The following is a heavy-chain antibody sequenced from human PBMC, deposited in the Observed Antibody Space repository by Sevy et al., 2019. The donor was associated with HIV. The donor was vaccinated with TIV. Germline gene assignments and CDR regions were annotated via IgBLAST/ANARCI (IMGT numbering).Heavy chain of an antibody. J-gene: IGHJ6*02. CDR3: ARSIKDCSSTSCYFVGIDV. CDR2: ISSSSSTI. Sequence: GGSLRLSCAASGFTFSSYSMNWVRQAPGKGLEWVSYISSSSSTIYYADSVKGRFTISRDNAKNSLYLQMNSLRDEDTAVYYCARSIKDCSSTSCYFVGIDVWGQGTTVTVSS. V-gene: IGHV3-48*02. D-gene: IGHD2-2*01. CDR1: GFTFSSYS.